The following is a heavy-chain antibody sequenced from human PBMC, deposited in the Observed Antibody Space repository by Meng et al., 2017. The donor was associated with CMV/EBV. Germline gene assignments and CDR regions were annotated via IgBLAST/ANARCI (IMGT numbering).Heavy chain of an antibody. CDR1: GLTFDDYG. Sequence: SGLTFDDYGMSWVRRAPGKGVEWVSGINWKGGSTGYADSVKGRLTISRDNAKNSLYLQMNSLRAEDTALYYCARDLVWGGSSWYKDYWGQGTLVTVSS. CDR3: ARDLVWGGSSWYKDY. V-gene: IGHV3-20*03. CDR2: INWKGGST. D-gene: IGHD6-13*01. J-gene: IGHJ4*02.